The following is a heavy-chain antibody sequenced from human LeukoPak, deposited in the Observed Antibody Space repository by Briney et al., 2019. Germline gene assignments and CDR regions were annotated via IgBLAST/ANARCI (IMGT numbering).Heavy chain of an antibody. J-gene: IGHJ4*02. CDR2: MYIGGSI. CDR3: ARGEYCSGGSCYLDFDY. CDR1: GFTVSNNY. V-gene: IGHV3-66*01. D-gene: IGHD2-15*01. Sequence: GGSLRLSCAASGFTVSNNYMSWVRQAPGKGLEWASVMYIGGSIYYADSVKGRFTISRDNSKNTLYLQMNSLRAEDTAVYYCARGEYCSGGSCYLDFDYWGQGTLVTVTS.